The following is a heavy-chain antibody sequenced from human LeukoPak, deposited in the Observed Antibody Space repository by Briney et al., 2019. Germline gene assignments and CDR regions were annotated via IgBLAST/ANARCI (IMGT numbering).Heavy chain of an antibody. Sequence: GGSLRLSCAASGFTFDDYAMSWVRQAPGKGLEWVSGISWNSGSIGYADSVKGRFTISRDNAKNSLYLQMNSLRAEDTALYYCAKDINPVAGSPFDYWGQGTLVTVSS. V-gene: IGHV3-9*01. D-gene: IGHD6-19*01. CDR2: ISWNSGSI. J-gene: IGHJ4*02. CDR1: GFTFDDYA. CDR3: AKDINPVAGSPFDY.